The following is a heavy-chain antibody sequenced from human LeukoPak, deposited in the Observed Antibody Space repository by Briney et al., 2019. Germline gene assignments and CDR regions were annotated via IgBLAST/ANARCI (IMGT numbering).Heavy chain of an antibody. J-gene: IGHJ5*02. D-gene: IGHD3-22*01. CDR3: ARDAGDYYDSSGYQSP. Sequence: GGSLRLSCAASGFTFSSYSMNWVRQAPGKGLEWVSSISSSSSYIYYADSVKGRFTISRDNAKNSLYLQMNSLRAEDTAVYYCARDAGDYYDSSGYQSPWGQGTLVTVSS. CDR2: ISSSSSYI. V-gene: IGHV3-21*01. CDR1: GFTFSSYS.